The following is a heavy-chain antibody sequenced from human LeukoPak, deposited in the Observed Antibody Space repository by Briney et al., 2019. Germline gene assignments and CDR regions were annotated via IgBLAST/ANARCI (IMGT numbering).Heavy chain of an antibody. CDR1: GFTLSTYY. CDR2: IYSGGTT. V-gene: IGHV3-53*01. CDR3: ARLGDHFHWNLDL. D-gene: IGHD1-1*01. Sequence: WGSLTLLCAANGFTLSTYYMNCFLQAPGKGLNSVTIIYSGGTTYYADSVRGRFTISRDTSKNTLSLQMNSLRAEDTAVYFCARLGDHFHWNLDLWGRGTLVTVSS. J-gene: IGHJ2*01.